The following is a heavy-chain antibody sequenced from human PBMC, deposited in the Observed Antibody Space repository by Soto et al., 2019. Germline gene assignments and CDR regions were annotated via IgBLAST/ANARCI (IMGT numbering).Heavy chain of an antibody. Sequence: SGPTLVNPTQTLTLTCTFSGFSLSTSGVGVGWIRQPPGKALEWLALIYWDDDKRYSPSLKSRLTITKDTSKNQVVLTMTNMDPVDTATYYCAHRRVRAYYDFWSGYYFDYWGQGTLVTSPQ. CDR3: AHRRVRAYYDFWSGYYFDY. CDR2: IYWDDDK. D-gene: IGHD3-3*01. V-gene: IGHV2-5*02. CDR1: GFSLSTSGVG. J-gene: IGHJ4*02.